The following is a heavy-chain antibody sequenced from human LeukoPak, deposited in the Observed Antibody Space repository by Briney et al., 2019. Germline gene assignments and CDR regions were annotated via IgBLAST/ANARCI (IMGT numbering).Heavy chain of an antibody. CDR3: ARTPYDILTGNRYYFDY. CDR1: GFSLSTSGMC. D-gene: IGHD3-9*01. CDR2: IDWDDDK. Sequence: QTLSLTCTFSGFSLSTSGMCVSWIRQPPGKALEWLARIDWDDDKYYSTSLKTRLTISKDTSKNQEVLTMTNMDPVDTATYYCARTPYDILTGNRYYFDYWGQGTLVTVSS. V-gene: IGHV2-70*11. J-gene: IGHJ4*02.